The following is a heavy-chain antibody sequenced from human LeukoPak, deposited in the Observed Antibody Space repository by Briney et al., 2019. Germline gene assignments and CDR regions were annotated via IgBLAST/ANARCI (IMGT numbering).Heavy chain of an antibody. CDR1: GFTFDDYA. J-gene: IGHJ3*02. V-gene: IGHV3-9*01. CDR3: AKDMGAIVVVITIVGAFDI. Sequence: PGGSLRLSCAASGFTFDDYAMHWVRQAPGKGLEWVSGISWNSGSIGSADSVKGRFTISRDNAKNSLYLQMNSLRAEDTALYYCAKDMGAIVVVITIVGAFDIWGQGTMVTVSS. D-gene: IGHD3-22*01. CDR2: ISWNSGSI.